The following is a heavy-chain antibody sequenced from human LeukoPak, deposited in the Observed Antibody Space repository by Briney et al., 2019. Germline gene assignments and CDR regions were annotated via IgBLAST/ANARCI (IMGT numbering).Heavy chain of an antibody. Sequence: SETLSLICTVSGGSIRSSYWSWFRQPAGKGLEWIGRIYTSGSTNYNPSLKSRVTMSLDTSKNHFSLNLRSVTAADTAVYFCATDDYDSAVYSYWGQGTLVTVFS. V-gene: IGHV4-4*07. CDR1: GGSIRSSY. CDR3: ATDDYDSAVYSY. D-gene: IGHD3-22*01. CDR2: IYTSGST. J-gene: IGHJ4*02.